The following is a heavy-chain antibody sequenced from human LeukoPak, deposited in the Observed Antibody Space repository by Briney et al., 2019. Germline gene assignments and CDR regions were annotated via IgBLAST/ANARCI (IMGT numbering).Heavy chain of an antibody. D-gene: IGHD5-24*01. Sequence: SETLSLTCTVSGGSISSYYWSWIRQPPGKGLEWIGYIYYSGGTNYNPSLKSRVTISVDTSKNQFSLKLSSVTAADTAVYYCARLRRDGYNYYFDYWGQGTLVTVSS. V-gene: IGHV4-59*08. CDR2: IYYSGGT. J-gene: IGHJ4*02. CDR3: ARLRRDGYNYYFDY. CDR1: GGSISSYY.